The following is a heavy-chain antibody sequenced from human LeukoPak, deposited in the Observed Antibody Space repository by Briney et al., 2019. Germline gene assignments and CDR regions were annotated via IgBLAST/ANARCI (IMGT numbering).Heavy chain of an antibody. CDR2: INSDGSST. CDR3: ARGVGYCSSTSCYWWFDP. J-gene: IGHJ5*02. V-gene: IGHV3-74*01. CDR1: GFTFSSYW. D-gene: IGHD2-2*01. Sequence: PGGSLRLSCAASGFTFSSYWMHWVRQAPGKGLVWVSRINSDGSSTSYADSVKGRFTISRANAKNTLYLQMNSLRAEDTAVYYCARGVGYCSSTSCYWWFDPGGQGTRVTVSS.